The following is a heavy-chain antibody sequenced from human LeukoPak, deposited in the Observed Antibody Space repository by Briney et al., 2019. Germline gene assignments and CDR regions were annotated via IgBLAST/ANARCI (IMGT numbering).Heavy chain of an antibody. J-gene: IGHJ4*02. Sequence: ASVKVSCKASGYTFTDYYMHWVRQAPGQGIEWMGWIHPNSGGTHFAQKFQGRVTLTRDTSITTAYMEVSRLTSDDRAVYYCARGGAGDYIAKWGQGTLVTVSS. CDR2: IHPNSGGT. CDR1: GYTFTDYY. V-gene: IGHV1-2*02. CDR3: ARGGAGDYIAK. D-gene: IGHD4-17*01.